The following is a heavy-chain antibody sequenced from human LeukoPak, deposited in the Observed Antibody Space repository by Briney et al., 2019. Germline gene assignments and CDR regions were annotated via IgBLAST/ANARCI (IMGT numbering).Heavy chain of an antibody. J-gene: IGHJ2*01. CDR1: GYTFTSYG. Sequence: GASVKASCKASGYTFTSYGISWVRQAPGQGLEWMGWISAYNGKTNYAQKLQGRVTMTTDTSTSTAYMELRSLRSDDTAVYYCARDSRVVRGVISSSLIWYFDLWGRGTLVTVSS. D-gene: IGHD3-10*01. CDR3: ARDSRVVRGVISSSLIWYFDL. CDR2: ISAYNGKT. V-gene: IGHV1-18*01.